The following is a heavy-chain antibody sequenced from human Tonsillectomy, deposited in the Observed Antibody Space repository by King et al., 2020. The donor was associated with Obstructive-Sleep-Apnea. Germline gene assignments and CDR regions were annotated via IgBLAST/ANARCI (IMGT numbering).Heavy chain of an antibody. D-gene: IGHD3-22*01. J-gene: IGHJ3*02. V-gene: IGHV3-48*04. CDR1: GFTFSSYS. Sequence: VQLVESGGGLVQPGGSLRLSCAASGFTFSSYSMDWVRQAPGKGLEWVSYISSSSSSIYYADSVKGRFTISRDNAKDSLYLQMNSLRAEDTAVYYCARDGYYYDTSGPDDVFDMWGQGTMVTVSS. CDR2: ISSSSSSI. CDR3: ARDGYYYDTSGPDDVFDM.